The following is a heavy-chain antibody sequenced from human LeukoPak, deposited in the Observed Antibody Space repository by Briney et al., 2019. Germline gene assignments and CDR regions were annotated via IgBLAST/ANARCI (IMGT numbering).Heavy chain of an antibody. CDR2: INPSGGRS. CDR1: GYTFTGYY. CDR3: ARGLSLPGYSYGYDY. V-gene: IGHV1-46*01. J-gene: IGHJ4*02. Sequence: ASVKVSCKASGYTFTGYYMHWVRQAPGQGLEWMGIINPSGGRSIYAQKFQGRVTMTRDTSTSTVYMELSSLRSEDTAVYYCARGLSLPGYSYGYDYWGQGTLVTVSS. D-gene: IGHD5-18*01.